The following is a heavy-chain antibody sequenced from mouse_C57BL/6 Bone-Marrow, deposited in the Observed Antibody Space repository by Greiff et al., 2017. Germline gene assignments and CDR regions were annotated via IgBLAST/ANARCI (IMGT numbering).Heavy chain of an antibody. Sequence: QVQLKQSGAELVRPGTSLKVSCKASGYAFTNYLIAWVHQTPGQGLEWIGVINHGSGGTNYPEKFKGKSTLTADKSSSTAYMQLSRLTSEDSAVDIGARWCYGSSWYYWDYWGQGTTLTVSS. J-gene: IGHJ2*01. V-gene: IGHV1-54*01. D-gene: IGHD1-1*01. CDR1: GYAFTNYL. CDR2: INHGSGGT. CDR3: ARWCYGSSWYYWDY.